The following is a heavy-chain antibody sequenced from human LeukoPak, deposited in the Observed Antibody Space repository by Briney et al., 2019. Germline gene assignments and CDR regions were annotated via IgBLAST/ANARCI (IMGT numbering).Heavy chain of an antibody. CDR2: ISYDGSNK. J-gene: IGHJ6*03. V-gene: IGHV3-30*18. D-gene: IGHD5-24*01. CDR1: GFTFSSYG. Sequence: GGSLRLSCAASGFTFSSYGMHWVRQAPGKGLEWVAVISYDGSNKYYADSVKGRFTISRDNSKNTLYLQMNSLRAEDTAVYYCAKQSGRDGPGYMDVWGKGTTVTVSS. CDR3: AKQSGRDGPGYMDV.